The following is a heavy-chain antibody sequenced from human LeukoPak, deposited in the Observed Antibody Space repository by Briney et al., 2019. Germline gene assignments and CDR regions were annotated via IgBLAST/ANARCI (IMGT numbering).Heavy chain of an antibody. J-gene: IGHJ4*02. CDR1: GYTFIGYY. CDR2: INPNSGVT. Sequence: ASVKLSCKASGYTFIGYYMHWVRQAPGQGLEWMGWINPNSGVTNYAQKFQGRVTMTRDTSISTAYMELTSLRSDDTAVYYCATTRVTTTRLDYWGQGTLVTVSS. V-gene: IGHV1-2*02. D-gene: IGHD5-12*01. CDR3: ATTRVTTTRLDY.